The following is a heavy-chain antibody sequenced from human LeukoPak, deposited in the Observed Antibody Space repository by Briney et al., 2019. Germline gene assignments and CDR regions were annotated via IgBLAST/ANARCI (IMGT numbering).Heavy chain of an antibody. CDR1: GFTFASYA. CDR2: IYHSGST. CDR3: ARHYGP. J-gene: IGHJ5*02. D-gene: IGHD3-16*01. V-gene: IGHV4-34*01. Sequence: GSLRLSCAASGFTFASYAMSWVRQPPGKGLEWIGEIYHSGSTNYNPSLKSRVTISVDTSKNQFSLKLNSVTAADTAVYYCARHYGPWGQGTLVTVSS.